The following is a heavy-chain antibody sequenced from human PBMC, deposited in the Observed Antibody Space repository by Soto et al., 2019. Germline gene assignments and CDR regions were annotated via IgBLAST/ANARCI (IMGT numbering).Heavy chain of an antibody. D-gene: IGHD3-22*01. V-gene: IGHV4-59*12. J-gene: IGHJ4*02. CDR3: ARDWLSGEMATRFDY. CDR1: GGSIRSYD. Sequence: TSETLSLTCTVSGGSIRSYDLSWIRQPPGKGLEWIGYIYYSGSTNYNPSLKSRVTISVDTSKNQFSLKLSSVTAADTAVYYCARDWLSGEMATRFDYWGQGTLVTVSS. CDR2: IYYSGST.